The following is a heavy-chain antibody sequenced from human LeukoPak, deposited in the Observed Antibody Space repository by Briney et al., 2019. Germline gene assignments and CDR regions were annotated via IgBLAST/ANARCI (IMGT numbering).Heavy chain of an antibody. CDR1: GFTFNSYN. J-gene: IGHJ1*01. CDR2: ISSSSSTI. V-gene: IGHV3-48*01. D-gene: IGHD3-10*02. Sequence: GGSLRLSCAASGFTFNSYNMNWVRQAPGKGLEWVSYISSSSSTIYYADSVKGRFTVSRDNSKNTLYLQMNTLRAEDTAVYYCAKDEDARPMYFQDWGQGTLVTVSS. CDR3: AKDEDARPMYFQD.